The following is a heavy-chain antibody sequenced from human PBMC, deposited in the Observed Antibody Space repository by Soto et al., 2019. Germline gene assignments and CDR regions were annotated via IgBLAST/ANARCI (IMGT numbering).Heavy chain of an antibody. Sequence: GRSLKISCKVSGYSFTSYWISWVRQMPWKGLEWLGRIDPSDSYTNYSPSFQGHVTISADKSISTAYLQWSSLKASDTAMYYCARGGYDPEQPFDYWGQGTLVTVYS. CDR3: ARGGYDPEQPFDY. D-gene: IGHD5-12*01. CDR1: GYSFTSYW. V-gene: IGHV5-10-1*01. CDR2: IDPSDSYT. J-gene: IGHJ4*02.